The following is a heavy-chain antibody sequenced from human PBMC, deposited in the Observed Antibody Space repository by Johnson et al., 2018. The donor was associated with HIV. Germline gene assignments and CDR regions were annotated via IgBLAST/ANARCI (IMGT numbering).Heavy chain of an antibody. CDR2: IYSGGST. D-gene: IGHD4-23*01. Sequence: VQLVESGGGLVQPGGSLRLSCAASGFIVSSNYMNWVRQAPGKGLEWVSVIYSGGSTYHADSVKGRFIISRDNSKSTLYLQMNSLRAEDTAVYYCAKVGATVVTPRGEAFDIWGQGTMVTVSS. V-gene: IGHV3-66*01. CDR3: AKVGATVVTPRGEAFDI. CDR1: GFIVSSNY. J-gene: IGHJ3*02.